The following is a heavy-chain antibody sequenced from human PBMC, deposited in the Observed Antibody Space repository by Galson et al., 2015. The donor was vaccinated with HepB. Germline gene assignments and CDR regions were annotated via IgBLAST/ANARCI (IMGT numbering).Heavy chain of an antibody. V-gene: IGHV3-21*01. CDR2: ITTTSTYK. J-gene: IGHJ5*02. Sequence: SLRLSCAASGITFSYYSMNWVRQAPGKGLEWVSSITTTSTYKYNADSVKGRFTISRDNAKNSLYLQMNSLRVEDTAVYYGARDFHSTGWYSTNNWFDPWGQGTLVTVSS. CDR3: ARDFHSTGWYSTNNWFDP. CDR1: GITFSYYS. D-gene: IGHD6-19*01.